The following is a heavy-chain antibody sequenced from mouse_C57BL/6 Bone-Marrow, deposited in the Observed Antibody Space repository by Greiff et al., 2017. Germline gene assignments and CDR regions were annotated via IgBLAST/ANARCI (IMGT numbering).Heavy chain of an antibody. Sequence: EVKLVESGPGLVKPSQSLSLTCSVTGYSITSGYYWNWIRQFPGKKLEWMGYISYDGSKNYNPSLKNRISITRDTSKNKFFLKLNSETTEDTATYYSARVPFITTVVELDYWGQGTSVTVSS. V-gene: IGHV3-6*01. D-gene: IGHD1-1*01. CDR3: ARVPFITTVVELDY. J-gene: IGHJ4*01. CDR1: GYSITSGYY. CDR2: ISYDGSK.